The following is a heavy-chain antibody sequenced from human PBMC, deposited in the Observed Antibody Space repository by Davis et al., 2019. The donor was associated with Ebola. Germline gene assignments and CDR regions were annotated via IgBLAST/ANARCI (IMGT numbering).Heavy chain of an antibody. J-gene: IGHJ2*01. CDR2: ISYDGSNK. Sequence: PGGSLRLSCAASGFTFSSYAMHWVRQAPGKGLEWVAVISYDGSNKYYADSVKGRFTISRDNSKNTLYLQMNSLRAEDTAVYYCASRNYGDYWYFDLWGRGTLVTVSS. CDR3: ASRNYGDYWYFDL. D-gene: IGHD4-17*01. CDR1: GFTFSSYA. V-gene: IGHV3-30-3*01.